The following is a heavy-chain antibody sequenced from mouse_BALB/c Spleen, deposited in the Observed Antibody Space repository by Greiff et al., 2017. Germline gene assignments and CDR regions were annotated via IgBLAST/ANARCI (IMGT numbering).Heavy chain of an antibody. Sequence: EAGGGLVQPKGSLKLSCAASGFTFNTYAMNWVRQAPGKGLEWVARIRSKSNNYATYYADSVKDRFTISRDDSQSMLYLQMNNLKTEDTAMYYCVRQGDYWGQGTTLTVSS. J-gene: IGHJ2*01. V-gene: IGHV10-1*02. CDR3: VRQGDY. CDR2: IRSKSNNYAT. CDR1: GFTFNTYA.